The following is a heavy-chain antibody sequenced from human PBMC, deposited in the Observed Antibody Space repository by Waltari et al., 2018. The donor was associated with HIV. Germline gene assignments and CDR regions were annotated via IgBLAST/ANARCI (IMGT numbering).Heavy chain of an antibody. V-gene: IGHV4-34*01. Sequence: QVQLHQWGAGLLNASETLSLTCAVYGGSFSGSRWTWLRTPPGKGLEWVGEITDGGSTNSNPSLKSRVTLSADTSKRQFSLNLTSVTAADTAIYYCAREEVVRGYRFGNVVPVREHYFQYWGQGTLVTVSS. J-gene: IGHJ4*02. CDR2: ITDGGST. CDR3: AREEVVRGYRFGNVVPVREHYFQY. D-gene: IGHD5-12*01. CDR1: GGSFSGSR.